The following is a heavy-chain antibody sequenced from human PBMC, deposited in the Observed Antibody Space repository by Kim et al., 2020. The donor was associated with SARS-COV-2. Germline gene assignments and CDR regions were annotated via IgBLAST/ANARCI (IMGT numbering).Heavy chain of an antibody. D-gene: IGHD3-10*01. CDR1: GGTFSSYA. V-gene: IGHV1-69*13. CDR2: IIPIFGTA. Sequence: SVKVSCKASGGTFSSYAISWVRQAPGQGLEWMGGIIPIFGTANYAQKFQGRVTITADESTSTAYMELSSLRSEDTAVYYCASSGPYYYYGMDVWGQGTTVTVSS. J-gene: IGHJ6*02. CDR3: ASSGPYYYYGMDV.